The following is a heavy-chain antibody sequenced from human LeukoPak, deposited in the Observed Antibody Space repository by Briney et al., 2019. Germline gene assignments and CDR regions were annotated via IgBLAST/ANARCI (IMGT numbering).Heavy chain of an antibody. CDR3: ARGGRWLQLSFSDY. V-gene: IGHV1-3*01. CDR1: GYTFTRYA. Sequence: GASVKVSCKASGYTFTRYAMYWVRQAPGQRLEWMGWINAGNGNTKYSQKFQGRVTITRDTSASTAYMELSSLRSEDTAVYYCARGGRWLQLSFSDYWGQGTLVTVSS. D-gene: IGHD5-24*01. CDR2: INAGNGNT. J-gene: IGHJ4*02.